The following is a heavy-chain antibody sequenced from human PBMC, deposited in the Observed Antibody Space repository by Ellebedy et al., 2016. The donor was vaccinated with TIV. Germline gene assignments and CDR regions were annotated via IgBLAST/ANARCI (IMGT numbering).Heavy chain of an antibody. CDR3: ARGIDYGDYRDAFDI. D-gene: IGHD4-17*01. Sequence: ASVKVSXXASGYTFTSYYMHWVRQAPGQGLEWMGWINPNSGGTNYAQKFQGWVTMTRDTSISTAYMELSRLRSDDTAVYYCARGIDYGDYRDAFDIWGQGTMVTVSS. CDR1: GYTFTSYY. CDR2: INPNSGGT. V-gene: IGHV1-2*04. J-gene: IGHJ3*02.